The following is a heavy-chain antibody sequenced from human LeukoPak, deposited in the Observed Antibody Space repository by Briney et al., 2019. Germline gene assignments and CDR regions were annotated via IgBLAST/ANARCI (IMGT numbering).Heavy chain of an antibody. D-gene: IGHD3-9*01. Sequence: GRSLRLSCAASGFTFDDYAMHWVRQAPGKGLEWVSGISWNSGSIGYADSVKGRFTISRDNAKNSLYLQMNSLRAEDTALYYCAKEGLRYFDWLLYGGGDFDYWSQGTLVTVSS. CDR1: GFTFDDYA. CDR3: AKEGLRYFDWLLYGGGDFDY. J-gene: IGHJ4*02. CDR2: ISWNSGSI. V-gene: IGHV3-9*01.